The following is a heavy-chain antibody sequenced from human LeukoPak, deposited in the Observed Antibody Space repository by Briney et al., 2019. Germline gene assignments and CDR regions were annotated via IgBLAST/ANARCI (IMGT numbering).Heavy chain of an antibody. J-gene: IGHJ4*02. V-gene: IGHV4-59*01. D-gene: IGHD6-6*01. Sequence: SETLSLTCTVSGGSISSYYWSWIRQPPGKGLEWIGYIYYSGSTNYNPSLKSRVTISVDTSKNQFSLKLSSVTAADTAVYYCARVGSSSDFDYWGQGTLVTVSS. CDR3: ARVGSSSDFDY. CDR2: IYYSGST. CDR1: GGSISSYY.